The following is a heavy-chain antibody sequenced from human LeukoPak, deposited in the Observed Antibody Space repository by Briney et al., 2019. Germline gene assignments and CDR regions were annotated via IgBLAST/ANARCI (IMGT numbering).Heavy chain of an antibody. CDR2: TYYRSKWYN. Sequence: SQTLSLTCAIFGDRVSSNSAAWNWTRQSPSRGLEWLGRTYYRSKWYNDYAVSVISRIIINPDTSKNQFSLQLNSVTPDDTAVYYCARGWEPYSSSLDYWGQGTLVTVSS. V-gene: IGHV6-1*01. D-gene: IGHD6-13*01. CDR1: GDRVSSNSAA. J-gene: IGHJ4*02. CDR3: ARGWEPYSSSLDY.